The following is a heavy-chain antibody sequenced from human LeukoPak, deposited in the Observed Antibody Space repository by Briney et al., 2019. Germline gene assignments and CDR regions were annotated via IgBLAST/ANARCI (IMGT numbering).Heavy chain of an antibody. J-gene: IGHJ4*02. Sequence: ASVTVSFTASTYTFITFGITWVRQAPGQGLEWMGRISGYNGNTNYAQKFLDRVTMTTDPSTTTAYMELRSLRSDDTAVYYCARVGLLRGVIILYFDYWGQGTLVTVSS. CDR3: ARVGLLRGVIILYFDY. CDR2: ISGYNGNT. V-gene: IGHV1-18*04. CDR1: TYTFITFG. D-gene: IGHD3-10*01.